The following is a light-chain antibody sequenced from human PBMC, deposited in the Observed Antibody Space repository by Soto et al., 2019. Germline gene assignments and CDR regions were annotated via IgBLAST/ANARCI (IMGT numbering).Light chain of an antibody. CDR2: DTS. CDR1: QTVRRNF. CDR3: RHYRTSPWT. V-gene: IGKV3D-20*01. J-gene: IGKJ1*01. Sequence: EVVLTQSPALLSLSPGERATLSCGASQTVRRNFLAWYQKRPGLAPRLPIYDTSSRATGIPDRFSGSGSGTECTRTISRLEPEDFAVYYGRHYRTSPWTFGQGTKVESK.